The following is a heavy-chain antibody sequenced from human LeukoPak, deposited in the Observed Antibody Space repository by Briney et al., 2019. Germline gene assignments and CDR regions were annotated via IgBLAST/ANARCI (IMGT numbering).Heavy chain of an antibody. CDR3: ARVKRDCSGGTCYSYDY. D-gene: IGHD2-15*01. CDR1: RFTFNTYA. CDR2: ISGNGDIT. J-gene: IGHJ4*02. Sequence: GGSLRLSCAASRFTFNTYAVNWVRQAPGKGLEWVSAISGNGDITYYANSVRGRFTISRDNSKNTLYLQMNSLRAEDTAVYYCARVKRDCSGGTCYSYDYWGQGTLVTVSS. V-gene: IGHV3-23*01.